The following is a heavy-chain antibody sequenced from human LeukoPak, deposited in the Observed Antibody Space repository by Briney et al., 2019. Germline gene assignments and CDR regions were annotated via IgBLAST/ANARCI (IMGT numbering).Heavy chain of an antibody. CDR3: ATRDGTTEFDY. J-gene: IGHJ4*02. CDR2: IYHSGST. D-gene: IGHD4-11*01. CDR1: GGSISSSSYY. Sequence: SETLSLTCTVSGGSISSSSYYWGWIRQPPGKGLEWIGSIYHSGSTYYNPSLKSRVTISVDTSKNQFSLKLSSVTAADTAVYYCATRDGTTEFDYWGQGTLVTVSS. V-gene: IGHV4-39*07.